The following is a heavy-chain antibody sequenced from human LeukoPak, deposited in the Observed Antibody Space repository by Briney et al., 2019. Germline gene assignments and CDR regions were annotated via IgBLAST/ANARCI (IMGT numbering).Heavy chain of an antibody. CDR3: ARDFGGGCSLDY. D-gene: IGHD2-15*01. V-gene: IGHV3-30-3*01. J-gene: IGHJ4*02. CDR2: ISYDGSNK. CDR1: GFTFSIYA. Sequence: GGSLRLSCAASGFTFSIYAMHWVRQAPGKGLEWVAVISYDGSNKYYADSVKGRFTISRDNSKNTLYLQMNSLRAEDTAVYYCARDFGGGCSLDYWGQGTLVTVSS.